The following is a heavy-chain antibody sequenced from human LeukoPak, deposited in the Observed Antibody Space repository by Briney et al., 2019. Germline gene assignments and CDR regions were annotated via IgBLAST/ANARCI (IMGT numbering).Heavy chain of an antibody. Sequence: GASVKVSCKASGYTFTGYYMHWVRQAPGQGLEWMGWINPNSGGTNYAQKFQGRVTMTRDMSTSTVYMELSSLRSEDTAVYYCARAGLEAGSPTSYYYYYYMDVWGKGTTVTVSS. J-gene: IGHJ6*03. V-gene: IGHV1-2*02. CDR1: GYTFTGYY. CDR3: ARAGLEAGSPTSYYYYYYMDV. CDR2: INPNSGGT. D-gene: IGHD1-26*01.